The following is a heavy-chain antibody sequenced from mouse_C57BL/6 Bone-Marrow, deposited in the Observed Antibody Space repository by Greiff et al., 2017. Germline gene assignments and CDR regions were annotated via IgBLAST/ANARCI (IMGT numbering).Heavy chain of an antibody. J-gene: IGHJ4*01. Sequence: EVKLVESGPGLVKPSQSLSLTCSVTGYSITSGYYWNWIRQFPGNKLEWMGYISYDGSNNYNPSLKNRISITRDTSKNQFFLKLNSVTTEDTATYYCARAPGGSSLMDYWGQGTSVTVSS. V-gene: IGHV3-6*01. D-gene: IGHD1-1*01. CDR2: ISYDGSN. CDR1: GYSITSGYY. CDR3: ARAPGGSSLMDY.